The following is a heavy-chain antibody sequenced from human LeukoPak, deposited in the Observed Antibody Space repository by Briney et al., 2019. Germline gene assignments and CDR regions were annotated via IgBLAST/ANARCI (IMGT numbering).Heavy chain of an antibody. CDR3: ARVSSPWSPRDAFDI. CDR2: TYYKSKWYN. Sequence: SQTLSLTCAISGDSVSSNSATWTWIRQSPSRGLEWLGRTYYKSKWYNDYAVSVKSRITINSDTSENQFSLQLNSVTPEDTAVYYCARVSSPWSPRDAFDIWGQGTMVTVSS. D-gene: IGHD1-26*01. CDR1: GDSVSSNSAT. J-gene: IGHJ3*02. V-gene: IGHV6-1*01.